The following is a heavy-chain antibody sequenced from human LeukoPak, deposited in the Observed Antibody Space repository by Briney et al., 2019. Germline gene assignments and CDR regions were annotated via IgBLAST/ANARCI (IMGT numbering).Heavy chain of an antibody. J-gene: IGHJ3*02. D-gene: IGHD3-22*01. CDR3: ARASYYDSSGYYYDAFDI. CDR1: GGSISSGSYY. CDR2: IYTSGST. Sequence: SETLSLTCTVSGGSISSGSYYWSWIRQPAGKGLEWIGRIYTSGSTNYNPSLKSRVTISVDTSKNQFSLKLSSVTAADTAVYYCARASYYDSSGYYYDAFDIWGQGTMVTVSS. V-gene: IGHV4-61*02.